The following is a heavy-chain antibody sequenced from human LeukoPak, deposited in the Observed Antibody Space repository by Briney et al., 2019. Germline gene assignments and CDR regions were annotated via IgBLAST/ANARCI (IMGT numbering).Heavy chain of an antibody. J-gene: IGHJ4*02. V-gene: IGHV4-59*01. Sequence: PSETLSLTCTVSGGSISSYYWSWIRQPPGKGLEWIGYIYYSGSTNYNPSLKSRVPISVDTSKNQFSLKLSSVTAADTAVYYCARYRSGYPDTLDYWGQGTLVTVSS. D-gene: IGHD3-3*01. CDR1: GGSISSYY. CDR2: IYYSGST. CDR3: ARYRSGYPDTLDY.